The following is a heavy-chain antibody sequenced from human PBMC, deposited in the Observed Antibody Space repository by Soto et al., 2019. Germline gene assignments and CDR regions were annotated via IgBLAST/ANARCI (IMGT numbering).Heavy chain of an antibody. J-gene: IGHJ4*02. V-gene: IGHV3-23*01. CDR3: AKTPLRVGPIDY. Sequence: DVQLLDSGGGLVQPGGSLRLSCAASGFIFSNYVMSWVRQTQGKGLEWVSGISVRGDNTYYADSVKCRFTVSRDNSKNTLYLQMESLRDEDTAVYYCAKTPLRVGPIDYWGQGNLVTVSS. D-gene: IGHD2-15*01. CDR2: ISVRGDNT. CDR1: GFIFSNYV.